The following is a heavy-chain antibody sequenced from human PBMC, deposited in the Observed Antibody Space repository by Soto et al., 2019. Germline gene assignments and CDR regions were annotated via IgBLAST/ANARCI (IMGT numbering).Heavy chain of an antibody. D-gene: IGHD3-16*01. J-gene: IGHJ3*02. CDR2: IYHSGST. Sequence: QLQLQESGSGLVKPSQTLSLTCAVSGGSISSGGYSWSWIRQPPGKGLEWIGYIYHSGSTYYNPSLQSRVPISVDRSKTQFSLKLSSVPAADTAVYYCARYLGGLDIWGQGTMVTVSS. CDR1: GGSISSGGYS. V-gene: IGHV4-30-2*01. CDR3: ARYLGGLDI.